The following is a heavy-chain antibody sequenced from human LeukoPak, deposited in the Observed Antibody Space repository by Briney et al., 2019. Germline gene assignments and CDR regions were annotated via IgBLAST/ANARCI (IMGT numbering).Heavy chain of an antibody. CDR3: ARDPWTSSHYMDV. CDR2: ISGNGTYI. CDR1: EFTFNTYF. Sequence: GGSLRLSCAASEFTFNTYFMNWVRQAPGKGLEWVSSISGNGTYIYYADSVKGRFTISRDNAKNSLFLQMNSLRAGDSAVYYCARDPWTSSHYMDVWGKGTTVTVYS. V-gene: IGHV3-21*01. D-gene: IGHD2-2*01. J-gene: IGHJ6*03.